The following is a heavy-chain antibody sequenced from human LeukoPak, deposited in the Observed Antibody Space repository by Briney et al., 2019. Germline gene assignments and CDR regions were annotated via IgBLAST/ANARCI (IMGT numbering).Heavy chain of an antibody. Sequence: GRSLRLSCVASGFTFDDYAMHWVRQAPGKGLEWVSGISWNSGNIGYADFVKGRFTISRDNAKNSLYLQMNSLRAEDMALYYCARYDSSGSEAFDIWGQGTLVTVSS. J-gene: IGHJ4*02. CDR2: ISWNSGNI. CDR3: ARYDSSGSEAFDI. D-gene: IGHD3-22*01. CDR1: GFTFDDYA. V-gene: IGHV3-9*03.